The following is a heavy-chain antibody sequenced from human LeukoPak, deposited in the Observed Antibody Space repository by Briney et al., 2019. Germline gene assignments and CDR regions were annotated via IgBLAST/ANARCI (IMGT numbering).Heavy chain of an antibody. D-gene: IGHD4-17*01. CDR2: IWYDGSNR. CDR1: GFTFSSYG. Sequence: GGSLRLSCAASGFTFSSYGMHWVRQAPGKGPEWVAVIWYDGSNRYYADSVKGRFTISRDNSKNTLYLQMNSLRAEDTAVYYCARDHYGWFDPWGQGTLVTVSS. J-gene: IGHJ5*02. V-gene: IGHV3-33*01. CDR3: ARDHYGWFDP.